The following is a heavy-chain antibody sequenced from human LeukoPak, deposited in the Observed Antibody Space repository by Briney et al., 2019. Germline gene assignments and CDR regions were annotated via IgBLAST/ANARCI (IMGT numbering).Heavy chain of an antibody. J-gene: IGHJ4*02. CDR2: VYYSGDT. D-gene: IGHD6-13*01. CDR3: ARGTAPDTH. V-gene: IGHV4-59*08. Sequence: KTSETLTLTCTVSGGSISNFFWNWVRQPPGKGLEWIGYVYYSGDTNYNPSLKSRVTISVDMSKNQFSLKLRSVTAADTAVYYCARGTAPDTHWGQGALVTVSS. CDR1: GGSISNFF.